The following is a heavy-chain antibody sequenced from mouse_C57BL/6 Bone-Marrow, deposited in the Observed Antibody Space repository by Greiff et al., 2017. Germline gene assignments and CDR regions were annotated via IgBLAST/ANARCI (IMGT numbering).Heavy chain of an antibody. CDR2: INPYNGGT. V-gene: IGHV1-19*01. Sequence: VQLQQSGPVLVKPGASVKMSCKASGYTFTDYYMNWVKQSHGKSLEWIGVINPYNGGTSYNQKFKGKATLTVDKSSSTAYMELNSLTSEDSAVXYCARWPFSDYWGQGTTLTVAS. CDR1: GYTFTDYY. CDR3: ARWPFSDY. J-gene: IGHJ2*01.